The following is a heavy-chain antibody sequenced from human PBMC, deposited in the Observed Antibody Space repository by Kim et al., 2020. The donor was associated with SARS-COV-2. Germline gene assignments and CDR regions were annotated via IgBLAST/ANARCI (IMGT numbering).Heavy chain of an antibody. J-gene: IGHJ4*02. Sequence: GGSLRLSCAASGFTFSSYGMHWVRQAPGKGLEWVAVISYDGSNKYYADSVKGRFTISRDNSKNTLYLQMNSLRAEDTAVYYCAKGWGVVTYFDYWGQGTLVTVSS. CDR3: AKGWGVVTYFDY. CDR2: ISYDGSNK. D-gene: IGHD2-21*02. V-gene: IGHV3-30*18. CDR1: GFTFSSYG.